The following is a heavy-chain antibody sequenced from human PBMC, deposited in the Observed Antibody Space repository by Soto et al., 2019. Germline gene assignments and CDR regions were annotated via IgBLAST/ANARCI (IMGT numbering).Heavy chain of an antibody. Sequence: SETLSLPCTVPADSFISDEYYWTWIRQPPGKSPEWIGYIYYSGNTYYNPSLKSRVFISVDRSKNQFSLQLSSVTAADTAVYYCARDSYYSSRGTLVTVSS. J-gene: IGHJ4*02. CDR2: IYYSGNT. CDR1: ADSFISDEYY. CDR3: ARDSYY. V-gene: IGHV4-30-4*08.